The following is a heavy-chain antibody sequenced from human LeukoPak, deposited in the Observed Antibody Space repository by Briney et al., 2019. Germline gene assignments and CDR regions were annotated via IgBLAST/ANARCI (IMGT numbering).Heavy chain of an antibody. Sequence: GGPLRLSCAASGFTLSSYWMSWVRQAPGKGLEGVAKIKQDGSEKYYVDSVKGRFTISRDNAKNSLYLQMNSLRAEDTAVYYCARDFREIDYDYYGMDVWGQGTTVTVSS. D-gene: IGHD5-24*01. CDR2: IKQDGSEK. CDR1: GFTLSSYW. CDR3: ARDFREIDYDYYGMDV. J-gene: IGHJ6*02. V-gene: IGHV3-7*01.